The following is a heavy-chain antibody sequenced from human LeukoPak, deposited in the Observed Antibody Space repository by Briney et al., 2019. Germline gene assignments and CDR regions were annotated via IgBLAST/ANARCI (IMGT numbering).Heavy chain of an antibody. D-gene: IGHD3-9*01. CDR2: INPNSGGT. J-gene: IGHJ4*02. CDR3: ARVQYFDWPYCDY. Sequence: LVASVKVSCKTSGYTFSDYYIHWIRQAPGQGLEWMGWINPNSGGTNYAQKFQGRVTMTRDTSISTAYMELSRLRSDDTAVYYCARVQYFDWPYCDYWGQGTLVTVSS. V-gene: IGHV1-2*03. CDR1: GYTFSDYY.